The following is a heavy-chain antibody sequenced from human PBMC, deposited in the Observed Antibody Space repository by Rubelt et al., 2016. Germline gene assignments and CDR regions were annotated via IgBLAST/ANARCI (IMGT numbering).Heavy chain of an antibody. CDR3: ARVPMATVTTYYYYYYYGMDV. D-gene: IGHD4-17*01. CDR2: IWYDGSNK. V-gene: IGHV3-33*01. J-gene: IGHJ6*02. Sequence: ASGFTFSSYGMHWVRQAPGKGLEWVAVIWYDGSNKYYADSVKGRFTISRHNSKNTLYLQMNSLRAEDTAVYYCARVPMATVTTYYYYYYYGMDVWGQGTTVTVSS. CDR1: GFTFSSYG.